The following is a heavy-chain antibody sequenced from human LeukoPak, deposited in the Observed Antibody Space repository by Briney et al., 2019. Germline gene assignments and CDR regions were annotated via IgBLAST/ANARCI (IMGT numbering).Heavy chain of an antibody. Sequence: GGSLRLSCAASGFTFDDYGMSWVRQAPGKGLEWVSGINWNGGSTGYADSVKGRFTISRDNSKNTLYLQMNSLRAEDTAVYYCAKSSSRWFGELDQFDYWGQGTLVTVSS. CDR1: GFTFDDYG. D-gene: IGHD3-10*01. J-gene: IGHJ4*02. CDR2: INWNGGST. CDR3: AKSSSRWFGELDQFDY. V-gene: IGHV3-20*04.